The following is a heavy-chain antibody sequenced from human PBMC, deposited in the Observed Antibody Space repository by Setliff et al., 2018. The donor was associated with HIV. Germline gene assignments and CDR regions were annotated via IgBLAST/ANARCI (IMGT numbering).Heavy chain of an antibody. CDR1: GYSFTNHY. CDR3: ARAYSSRWDFDY. V-gene: IGHV1-2*02. CDR2: INPNNGGT. D-gene: IGHD6-13*01. Sequence: ASVKVSCKASGYSFTNHYMHWVRQAPGQGLEWMGWINPNNGGTNYAQKFQGRVTMTRDTSISTAYMELSRLRSDDTAVYYCARAYSSRWDFDYWGQGTLVTVSS. J-gene: IGHJ4*02.